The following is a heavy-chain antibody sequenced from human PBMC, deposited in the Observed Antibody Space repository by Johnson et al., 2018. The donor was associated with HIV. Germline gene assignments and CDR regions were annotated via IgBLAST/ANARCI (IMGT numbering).Heavy chain of an antibody. CDR2: IYSGGTT. CDR3: ARDSSNSFRFEMYAFDI. D-gene: IGHD6-6*01. J-gene: IGHJ3*02. Sequence: VQLVESGGGLIQPGGSLRLSCAASWFTVSSNYMSWVRQAPGKGLEWVSVIYSGGTTYYADSVKGRFTISRDTSENTVHLQMNDLRAEDTAVYYCARDSSNSFRFEMYAFDIWGQGTMVTVSS. CDR1: WFTVSSNY. V-gene: IGHV3-53*01.